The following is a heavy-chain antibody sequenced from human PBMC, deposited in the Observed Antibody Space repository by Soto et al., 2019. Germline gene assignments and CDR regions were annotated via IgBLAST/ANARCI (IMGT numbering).Heavy chain of an antibody. D-gene: IGHD6-19*01. V-gene: IGHV1-46*03. Sequence: QVQLVQSGAEVEKPGASVKVSCKASGHTFTNYYIHWVRQAPGQGLEWMGVINPTGGITTYAQKFQGRVTMTRDTSTSTMTRDTSTTIVYMELSSLRSEDTAVYYCASVFPSRAGRGDYFDYWGQGTLVTLSS. CDR2: INPTGGIT. CDR1: GHTFTNYY. J-gene: IGHJ4*02. CDR3: ASVFPSRAGRGDYFDY.